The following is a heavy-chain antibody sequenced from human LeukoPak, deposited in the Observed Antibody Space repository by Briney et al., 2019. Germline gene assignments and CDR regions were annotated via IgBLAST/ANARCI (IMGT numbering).Heavy chain of an antibody. J-gene: IGHJ4*02. V-gene: IGHV4-30-4*01. CDR1: GGSISSGDYY. Sequence: PSQTLSLTCTVSGGSISSGDYYWSWIRQPPGKGLEWIGYIYYSGSTYYNPSLKSRVTISVDTSKNQFSLKLRSVTAADTAVYYCARSSNYGDELDYWGQGTLVTVSS. D-gene: IGHD4-11*01. CDR2: IYYSGST. CDR3: ARSSNYGDELDY.